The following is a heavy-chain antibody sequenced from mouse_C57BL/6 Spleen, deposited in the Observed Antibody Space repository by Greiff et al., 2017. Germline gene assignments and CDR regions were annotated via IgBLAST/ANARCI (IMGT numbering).Heavy chain of an antibody. CDR1: GYTFTSYW. CDR3: ARWDGYYDFDY. Sequence: VKLQESGTELVKPGASVKLSCKASGYTFTSYWMHWVKQRPGQGLEWIGNINPSNGGTNYNEKFKSKATLTVDKSSSTAYMQLSSLTSEDSAVYYCARWDGYYDFDYWGQGTTLTVSS. CDR2: INPSNGGT. V-gene: IGHV1-53*01. J-gene: IGHJ2*01. D-gene: IGHD2-3*01.